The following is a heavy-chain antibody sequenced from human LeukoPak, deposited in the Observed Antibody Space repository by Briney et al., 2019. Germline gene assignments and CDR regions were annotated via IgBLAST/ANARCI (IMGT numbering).Heavy chain of an antibody. CDR1: GGSISTSSYY. J-gene: IGHJ4*02. CDR2: IYYSGST. V-gene: IGHV4-39*07. D-gene: IGHD2-21*02. Sequence: SETLSLTCTVSGGSISTSSYYWGWIRQPPGKGLEWIGTIYYSGSTYYNPSLKSRVTISVDTSKNQFSLKLSSVTAADTAVYYCARALDEEHIVVVTATHFDYWGQGTLVTVSS. CDR3: ARALDEEHIVVVTATHFDY.